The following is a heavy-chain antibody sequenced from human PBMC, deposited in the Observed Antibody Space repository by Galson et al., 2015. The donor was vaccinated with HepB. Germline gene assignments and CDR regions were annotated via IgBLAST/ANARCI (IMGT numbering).Heavy chain of an antibody. J-gene: IGHJ6*03. Sequence: SVKVSCKASGYTFTSYDINWVRQATGQGLEWMGWMNPNSGNTGYAQKFQGRVTMTRNTSISTAYMELSSLRSEDTAVYYCARGSQQPPGGFRYYYYYMDVWGKGTTVTVSS. CDR1: GYTFTSYD. V-gene: IGHV1-8*01. CDR3: ARGSQQPPGGFRYYYYYMDV. CDR2: MNPNSGNT. D-gene: IGHD6-13*01.